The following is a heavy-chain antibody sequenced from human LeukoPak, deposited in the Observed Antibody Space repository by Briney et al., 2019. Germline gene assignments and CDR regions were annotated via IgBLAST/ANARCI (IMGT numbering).Heavy chain of an antibody. D-gene: IGHD5-18*01. CDR2: ISYDGSNK. CDR3: AAVDTAMVSFGGFFY. CDR1: GFTFSSYG. J-gene: IGHJ4*02. Sequence: GGSLRLSCAASGFTFSSYGMLWVHQAPGKGLEWVAVISYDGSNKYYADSVKGRFTISRDNSKNTLYLQMNSLRAEDTAVYYCAAVDTAMVSFGGFFYWGQGTLVTVSS. V-gene: IGHV3-30*03.